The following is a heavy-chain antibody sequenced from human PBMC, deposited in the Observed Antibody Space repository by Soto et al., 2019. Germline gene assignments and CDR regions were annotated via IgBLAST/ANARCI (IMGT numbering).Heavy chain of an antibody. D-gene: IGHD3-10*01. CDR2: IYYSGST. CDR3: ARGVSLFGELLYPFEY. J-gene: IGHJ4*02. Sequence: SETLSLTCTVSGGSISSYYWSWIRQPPGKGLEWIGYIYYSGSTNYNPSLKSRVTISVDTSKNQFSLKLSSVTAADTAVYYCARGVSLFGELLYPFEYWGQGTLVTVSS. CDR1: GGSISSYY. V-gene: IGHV4-59*01.